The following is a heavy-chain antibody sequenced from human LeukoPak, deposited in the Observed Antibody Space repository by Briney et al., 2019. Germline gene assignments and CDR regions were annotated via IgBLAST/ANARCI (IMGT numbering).Heavy chain of an antibody. Sequence: GGSLRLSCAASGFTFSSYAMHWVRQAPGKGLEWVAVISYDGSNKYYADSVKGRFTISRDNSKNTLYLQMNSLRAEDTAVYYCAKRKVATDAFDIWGQGTMVTVSS. CDR1: GFTFSSYA. V-gene: IGHV3-30-3*02. D-gene: IGHD5-12*01. CDR2: ISYDGSNK. J-gene: IGHJ3*02. CDR3: AKRKVATDAFDI.